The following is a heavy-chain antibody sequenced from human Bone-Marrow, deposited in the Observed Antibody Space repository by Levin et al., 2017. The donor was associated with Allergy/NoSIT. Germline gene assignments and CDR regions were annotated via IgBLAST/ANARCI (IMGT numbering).Heavy chain of an antibody. Sequence: SETLSLTCTVSGGSISSSSYYWGWIRQPPGKGLEWIGSIYYSGSTYYNPSLKSRVTISVDTSKNQFSLKLSSVTAADTAVYYCAREWVAGFDYWGQGTLVTVSS. CDR3: AREWVAGFDY. CDR1: GGSISSSSYY. J-gene: IGHJ4*02. CDR2: IYYSGST. V-gene: IGHV4-39*02. D-gene: IGHD6-19*01.